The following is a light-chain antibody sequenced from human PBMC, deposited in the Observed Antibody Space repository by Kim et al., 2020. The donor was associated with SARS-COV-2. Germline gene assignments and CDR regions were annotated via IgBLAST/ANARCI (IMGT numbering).Light chain of an antibody. CDR2: DAS. CDR3: QKYNGAPWT. CDR1: QGISSN. J-gene: IGKJ1*01. Sequence: AAVGDRVTITCRASQGISSNVAWYQQKPRDVPKLLIYDASALLSGVPSRFSGSGSGTDFTLTISSLQPEDVATYYCQKYNGAPWTFGQGTKVDIK. V-gene: IGKV1-27*01.